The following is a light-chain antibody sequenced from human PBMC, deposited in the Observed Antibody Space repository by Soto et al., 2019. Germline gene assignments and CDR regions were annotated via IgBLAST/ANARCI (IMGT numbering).Light chain of an antibody. CDR3: QQYNDSPFT. CDR1: QSVSSY. CDR2: GVS. V-gene: IGKV3-15*01. J-gene: IGKJ3*01. Sequence: EILLTQSPATLSLSPGERATLSCRASQSVSSYLAWYQQKPGKAPRLLIYGVSTRATGIPARFSGSESGTEFTLTISSLQPEDFAVYYCQQYNDSPFTFGPGTKVDIK.